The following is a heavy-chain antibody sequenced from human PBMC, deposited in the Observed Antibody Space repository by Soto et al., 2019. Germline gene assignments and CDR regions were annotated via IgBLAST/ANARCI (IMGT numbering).Heavy chain of an antibody. CDR3: ARTFGSGTYYNRLDY. V-gene: IGHV4-34*01. CDR2: IYHSGST. J-gene: IGHJ4*02. Sequence: SETLSLTCAVYGGSFSGYYWSWIRQPPGKGLEWIGEIYHSGSTKYNPSLKSRVTVSVDKSKNQFSLKLTSVTAADTAVYYCARTFGSGTYYNRLDYWGQGTLVTVSS. CDR1: GGSFSGYY. D-gene: IGHD3-10*01.